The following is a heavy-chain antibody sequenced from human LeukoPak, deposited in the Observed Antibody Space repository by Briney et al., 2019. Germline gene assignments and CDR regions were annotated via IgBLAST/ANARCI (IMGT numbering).Heavy chain of an antibody. CDR2: IIDSGTT. CDR1: GGSISGHY. D-gene: IGHD1-26*01. CDR3: ARGSGSYSNWFDP. V-gene: IGHV4-59*11. Sequence: PSETLSLTCTVSGGSISGHYWSWIRQPPGKGLEWIGYIIDSGTTNSNPSLKSRVSISLDTSKNQFSLKLSSVTAADTAVYYCARGSGSYSNWFDPWGQGTLVTVSS. J-gene: IGHJ5*02.